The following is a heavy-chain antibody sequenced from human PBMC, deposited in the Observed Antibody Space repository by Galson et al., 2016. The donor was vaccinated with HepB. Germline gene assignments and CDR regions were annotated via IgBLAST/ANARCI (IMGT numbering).Heavy chain of an antibody. V-gene: IGHV3-74*01. Sequence: SLRLSCAASGFTFTSYWMHWVRQAPGKGLVWVSRINSEGSRTDYADAVKGRFTISRDNAKNTLYLQMSSLRAEDTAVHYCTRVQGGRSYGFDVFDVWGQGTVVSVSS. D-gene: IGHD5-18*01. J-gene: IGHJ3*01. CDR1: GFTFTSYW. CDR2: INSEGSRT. CDR3: TRVQGGRSYGFDVFDV.